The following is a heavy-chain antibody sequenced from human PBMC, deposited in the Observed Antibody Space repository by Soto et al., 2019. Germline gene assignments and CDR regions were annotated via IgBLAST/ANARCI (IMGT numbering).Heavy chain of an antibody. CDR2: IYYSGTT. Sequence: SETLSLTCTVSGGSISSSSYTWGWTRQPPGKGLEWIGSIYYSGTTYYNPSLKSRVTISVDTSKNQFSLKLSSVTAADTAVYYCARLLYYYDSSGYSDYWGQGTLVTVSS. D-gene: IGHD3-22*01. CDR1: GGSISSSSYT. CDR3: ARLLYYYDSSGYSDY. V-gene: IGHV4-39*01. J-gene: IGHJ4*02.